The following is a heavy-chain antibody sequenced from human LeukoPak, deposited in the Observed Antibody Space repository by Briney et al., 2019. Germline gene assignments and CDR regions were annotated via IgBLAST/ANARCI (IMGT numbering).Heavy chain of an antibody. CDR3: ARYFVWTWAFVI. CDR2: IYYNENS. Sequence: SETLSLTCTVSGDSVSSHTYHWSWIRPPPGKGVEWSGSIYYNENSNYHPSHKSRPTISIDTSKTQFSLTVTSVTAADTAAYYCARYFVWTWAFVIWGAGTKVTVSS. V-gene: IGHV4-61*01. D-gene: IGHD3-9*01. J-gene: IGHJ3*02. CDR1: GDSVSSHTYH.